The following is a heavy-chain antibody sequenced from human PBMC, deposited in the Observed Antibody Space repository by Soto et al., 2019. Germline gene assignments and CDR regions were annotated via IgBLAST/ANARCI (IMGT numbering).Heavy chain of an antibody. J-gene: IGHJ4*02. CDR3: ARRDYYDSSGYYYYMRYHTHYFDY. V-gene: IGHV4-39*01. CDR1: GGSISSSSYY. Sequence: SETLSLTCTVSGGSISSSSYYWGWLRQPPGKGLEWIGSIYYSGSTYYNPSLKSRVTISVDTSKNQFSLKLSSVTAADTAVYYCARRDYYDSSGYYYYMRYHTHYFDYWGQGTLVTVSS. D-gene: IGHD3-22*01. CDR2: IYYSGST.